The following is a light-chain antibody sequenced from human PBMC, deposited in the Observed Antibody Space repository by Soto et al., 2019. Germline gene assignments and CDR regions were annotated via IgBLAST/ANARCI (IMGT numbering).Light chain of an antibody. V-gene: IGKV1-39*01. Sequence: DIQMTQSPSSLSASVGDRVTITCRASQSIGIYLNWYQKKPGKAPKLLIHAASSLQTGVPSTFSGSGSGTDLTITISSLQPEDFETYDGQHYNSYSEAFGQGTKVDIK. CDR1: QSIGIY. CDR3: QHYNSYSEA. J-gene: IGKJ1*01. CDR2: AAS.